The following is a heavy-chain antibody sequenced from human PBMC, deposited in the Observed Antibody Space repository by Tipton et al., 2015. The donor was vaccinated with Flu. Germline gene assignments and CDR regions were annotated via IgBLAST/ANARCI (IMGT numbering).Heavy chain of an antibody. CDR1: GFTFSDYW. Sequence: QLVQSGGGLVQPGGSLRLSCAASGFTFSDYWMHWVRQAPGKGLEWVANINQDGSVINYVDSVKGRFTISRDNAKNSLYLQMNSLRVEDTAVYYCVRAIAAAGSRWGQGTLVTVSS. V-gene: IGHV3-7*01. CDR3: VRAIAAAGSR. D-gene: IGHD6-13*01. CDR2: INQDGSVI. J-gene: IGHJ4*02.